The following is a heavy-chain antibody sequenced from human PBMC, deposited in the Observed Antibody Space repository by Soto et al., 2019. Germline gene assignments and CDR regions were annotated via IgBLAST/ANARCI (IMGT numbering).Heavy chain of an antibody. D-gene: IGHD6-19*01. CDR1: VFTFSSYG. Sequence: GRLLRLACAASVFTFSSYGMSWVRQAPGRGLEWVSAISGSGGSTYYADSVKGRFTISRENSKNTLYLQMNSLRAEDTAVYYCAKDRARVAVADNWYDAWGQGTLVTVS. CDR2: ISGSGGST. CDR3: AKDRARVAVADNWYDA. J-gene: IGHJ5*02. V-gene: IGHV3-23*01.